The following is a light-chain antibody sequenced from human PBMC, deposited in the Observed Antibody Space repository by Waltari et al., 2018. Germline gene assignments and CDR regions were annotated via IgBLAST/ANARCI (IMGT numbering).Light chain of an antibody. CDR1: SRHVGGYKY. V-gene: IGLV2-11*01. J-gene: IGLJ3*02. CDR3: CSYAGSYTSRV. CDR2: DVS. Sequence: QSALTQPRSVSGSPGQSVTISCTVTSRHVGGYKYVSWYQQHPGKAPKLMIYDVSKRPSGVPDRFSGSKSGNTASLTISGLQAEDEADYYCCSYAGSYTSRVFGGGTKLTVL.